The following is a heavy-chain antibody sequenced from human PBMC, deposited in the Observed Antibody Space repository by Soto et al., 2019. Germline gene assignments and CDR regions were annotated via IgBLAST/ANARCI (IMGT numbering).Heavy chain of an antibody. CDR2: INPNSGGT. CDR3: ASGFGYYDSSGYYATRYVMDG. J-gene: IGHJ6*02. D-gene: IGHD3-22*01. Sequence: ASVKVSCKASGYTFTGYYMHWVRQAPGQGLEWMGWINPNSGGTNYAQKFQGWVTMTRDTSISTAYMELSRLRSDDTAVYYCASGFGYYDSSGYYATRYVMDGRGQRTTVTGSS. CDR1: GYTFTGYY. V-gene: IGHV1-2*04.